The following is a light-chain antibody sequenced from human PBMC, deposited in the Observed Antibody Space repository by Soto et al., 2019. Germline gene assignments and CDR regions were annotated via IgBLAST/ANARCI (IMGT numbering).Light chain of an antibody. CDR3: QQYGSSPYT. V-gene: IGKV3-20*01. CDR2: ATS. CDR1: QSVSRSY. Sequence: EIVLTQSPGTLSLSPGERATLSCRVSQSVSRSYLAWYQQNPGQPPSLLIYATSSRATGIPDRFSGSGSGTDFTLTISRLEPEDFAVYYRQQYGSSPYTFGQGTKLEIK. J-gene: IGKJ2*01.